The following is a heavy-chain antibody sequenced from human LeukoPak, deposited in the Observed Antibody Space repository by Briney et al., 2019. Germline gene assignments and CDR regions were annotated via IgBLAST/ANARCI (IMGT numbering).Heavy chain of an antibody. CDR1: GGSFSSYY. CDR3: ATATNDYGDYQMNY. V-gene: IGHV4-59*01. J-gene: IGHJ4*02. CDR2: IYYSGST. Sequence: SETLSLTCAVYGGSFSSYYWSWIRQPPGKGLEWIGYIYYSGSTNYNPSLKSRVTISVDTSKNQFSLKLSSVTAADTAVYYCATATNDYGDYQMNYWGQGTLVTVSS. D-gene: IGHD4-17*01.